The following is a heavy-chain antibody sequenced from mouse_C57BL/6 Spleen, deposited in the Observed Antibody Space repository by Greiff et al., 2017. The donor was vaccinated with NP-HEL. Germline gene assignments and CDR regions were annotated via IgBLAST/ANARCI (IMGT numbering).Heavy chain of an antibody. CDR2: FYPGSGSI. D-gene: IGHD1-1*01. CDR1: GYTFTEYT. V-gene: IGHV1-62-2*01. CDR3: ARHEKEYYGSLYAMDY. J-gene: IGHJ4*01. Sequence: QVQLKESGAELVKPGASVKLSCKASGYTFTEYTIHWVKQRSGQGLEWIGWFYPGSGSIKYNEKFKDKATLTADKSSSTVYMELSRLTSEDSAVYFCARHEKEYYGSLYAMDYWGQGTSVTVSS.